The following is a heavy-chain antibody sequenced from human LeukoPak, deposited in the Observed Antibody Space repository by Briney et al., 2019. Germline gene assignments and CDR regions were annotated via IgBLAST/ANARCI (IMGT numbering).Heavy chain of an antibody. V-gene: IGHV1-2*02. D-gene: IGHD1-26*01. J-gene: IGHJ5*02. Sequence: GASVRVSCKASGYTFTGYYMHWVRQAPGQGLEWMGWINPNSGGTNYAQKFQGRVTMTRDTSISTAYMELSRLRSDDTAVYYCARDRQWELLSWFDPWGQGTLVTVSS. CDR2: INPNSGGT. CDR1: GYTFTGYY. CDR3: ARDRQWELLSWFDP.